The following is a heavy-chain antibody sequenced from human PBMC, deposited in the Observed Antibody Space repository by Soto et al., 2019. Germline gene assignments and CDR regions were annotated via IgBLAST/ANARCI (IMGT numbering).Heavy chain of an antibody. CDR3: AESRSGFGNWFDP. J-gene: IGHJ5*02. V-gene: IGHV4-30-4*01. D-gene: IGHD6-25*01. CDR1: GGSVSVEHYD. Sequence: SETLSLTCTVCGGSVSVEHYDWTWIRQPPGKGLEWIGYINYSGSTYYNPSLQGRVIISVDTSRNQFSLNLSSVTAADTAVYYCAESRSGFGNWFDPWGQGTLVTVSS. CDR2: INYSGST.